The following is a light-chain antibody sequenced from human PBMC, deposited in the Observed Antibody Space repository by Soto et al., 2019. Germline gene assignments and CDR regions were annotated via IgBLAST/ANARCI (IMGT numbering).Light chain of an antibody. CDR2: DAS. J-gene: IGKJ2*03. CDR3: QHYDRSSPYS. Sequence: DIQMTQSPSTLSASLGDRVTITCRASHTISSWLAWYQQKLGKAPKLLIYDASTLQSGVPSRFSGSGSGTEFTLTISSLQPDDFATYFCQHYDRSSPYSFGQGTKVEIK. CDR1: HTISSW. V-gene: IGKV1-5*01.